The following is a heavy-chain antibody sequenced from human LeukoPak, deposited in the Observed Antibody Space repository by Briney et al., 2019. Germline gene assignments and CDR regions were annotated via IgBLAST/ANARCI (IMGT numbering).Heavy chain of an antibody. V-gene: IGHV3-48*01. J-gene: IGHJ6*04. CDR3: ARDHVGAYL. Sequence: GGSLRLPCAASGFTFSSYSMNWVRQAPGKGLEWASYISSSSSTIYYADSVKGRFTISRDNAKNSLYLQMNSLRAEDTAVYYCARDHVGAYLWGKGTTVTVSS. CDR2: ISSSSSTI. D-gene: IGHD1-26*01. CDR1: GFTFSSYS.